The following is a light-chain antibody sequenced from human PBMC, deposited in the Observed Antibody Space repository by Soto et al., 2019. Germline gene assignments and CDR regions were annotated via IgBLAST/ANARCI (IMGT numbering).Light chain of an antibody. Sequence: EIVLTQSPATLSLSPGERATLSCRASQSVSSYLAWYQQKPGQAPRLLIYDASSRATGIPARFSGSGSGTDFTLTLSSLEPEDFAVYYCQQRSNWPAVTFGPGTKVEIK. J-gene: IGKJ3*01. CDR2: DAS. CDR1: QSVSSY. CDR3: QQRSNWPAVT. V-gene: IGKV3-11*01.